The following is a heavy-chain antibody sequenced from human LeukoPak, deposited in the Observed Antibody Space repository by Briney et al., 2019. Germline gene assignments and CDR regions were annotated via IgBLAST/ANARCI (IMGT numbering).Heavy chain of an antibody. V-gene: IGHV3-23*01. CDR3: AKETPGILRFLEWLFQGYDY. Sequence: GGSLRLSCAASGFTFSSYAMSWVRQAPGKGLEWVSAISGSGGSTYYADSVKGRFTISRDNSKNTLYLQVNSLRAEDTAVYYCAKETPGILRFLEWLFQGYDYWGQGTLVTVSS. D-gene: IGHD3-3*01. CDR2: ISGSGGST. J-gene: IGHJ4*02. CDR1: GFTFSSYA.